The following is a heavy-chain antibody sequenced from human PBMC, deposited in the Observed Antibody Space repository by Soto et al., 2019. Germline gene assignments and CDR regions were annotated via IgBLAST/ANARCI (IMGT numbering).Heavy chain of an antibody. Sequence: SETLSLTCAVCGGSISSSSYYGGWIRQPPGKGLEWIGSIYYSGNTYYNPSLQTRVTISLDKSRSQFSLKLNSVTAADSAVYFCARLEGLATISYYFDFWGPGALVTVSS. CDR2: IYYSGNT. D-gene: IGHD3-9*01. CDR1: GGSISSSSYY. CDR3: ARLEGLATISYYFDF. J-gene: IGHJ4*02. V-gene: IGHV4-39*01.